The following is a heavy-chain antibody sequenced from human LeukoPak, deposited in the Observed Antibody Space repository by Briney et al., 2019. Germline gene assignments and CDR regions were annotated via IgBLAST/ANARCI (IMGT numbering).Heavy chain of an antibody. V-gene: IGHV3-7*01. D-gene: IGHD3-10*01. CDR3: ARAGLLWFGESRMDV. J-gene: IGHJ6*02. CDR1: GFTFSSYW. CDR2: IKQGGSEK. Sequence: PGGSLRLSCATSGFTFSSYWMSWVRQAPGKGLEWVANIKQGGSEKYYVDSVKGRFTISRDNAKNSLYLQMNSLRAEDTAVYYCARAGLLWFGESRMDVWGQGTTVTVSS.